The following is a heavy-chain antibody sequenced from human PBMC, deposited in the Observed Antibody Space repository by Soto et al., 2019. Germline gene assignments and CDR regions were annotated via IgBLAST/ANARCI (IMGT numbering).Heavy chain of an antibody. J-gene: IGHJ1*01. V-gene: IGHV1-69*01. CDR2: IIPIFGTA. D-gene: IGHD1-26*01. CDR3: ASPAHIVGATGYFQH. CDR1: GGTFSSYA. Sequence: QVQLVRSGAEVKKPGSSVKVSCKASGGTFSSYAISWVRQAPGQGLEWMGGIIPIFGTANYAQKFQGRVTITADESTSTAYMELSSLRSEDTAVYYCASPAHIVGATGYFQHWGQGTLVTVSS.